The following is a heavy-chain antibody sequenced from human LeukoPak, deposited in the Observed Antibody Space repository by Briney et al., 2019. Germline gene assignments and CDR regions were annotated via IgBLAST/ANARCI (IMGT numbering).Heavy chain of an antibody. CDR3: ARGGAAYSRATIGL. CDR1: GGSIRGYY. D-gene: IGHD5-12*01. Sequence: SETLSLTCDVYGGSIRGYYWTWIRQPPGKGLEWIGEMNHSGGTNYNPSLKSRVTISVDTSKNQFSLKLSSVTAADTAVYYCARGGAAYSRATIGLWGQGTLVTVSS. J-gene: IGHJ4*02. V-gene: IGHV4-34*01. CDR2: MNHSGGT.